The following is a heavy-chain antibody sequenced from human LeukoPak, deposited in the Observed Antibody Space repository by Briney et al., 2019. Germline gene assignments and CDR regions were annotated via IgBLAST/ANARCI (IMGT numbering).Heavy chain of an antibody. V-gene: IGHV1-18*01. D-gene: IGHD2-15*01. CDR2: ISAYNGNT. CDR1: GYTFTSYG. Sequence: GASVKVSCKASGYTFTSYGISWVRQAPGQGLEWMGWISAYNGNTNYAQKLQGRVTMTTDTSTSTAYMELRSLRSDDTAVYYCASGAYCSGGSCYPDYWGQGTLVTVSS. CDR3: ASGAYCSGGSCYPDY. J-gene: IGHJ4*02.